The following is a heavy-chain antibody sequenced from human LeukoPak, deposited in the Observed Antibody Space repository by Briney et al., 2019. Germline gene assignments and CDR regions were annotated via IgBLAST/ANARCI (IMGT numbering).Heavy chain of an antibody. J-gene: IGHJ4*02. CDR2: IYYSGST. Sequence: PSETLSLTCTVSGGSISSYYWSWIRQPPGKGLEWIGYIYYSGSTNYNPSLKSRVTISVDTSKNQFSLKLRSVTAADTAVYYCARYSGSYYGTFDYWGQGTLVTVSS. V-gene: IGHV4-59*01. D-gene: IGHD1-26*01. CDR1: GGSISSYY. CDR3: ARYSGSYYGTFDY.